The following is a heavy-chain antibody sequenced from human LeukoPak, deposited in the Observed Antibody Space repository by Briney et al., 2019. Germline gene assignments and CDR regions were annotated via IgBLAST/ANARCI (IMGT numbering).Heavy chain of an antibody. D-gene: IGHD2-21*01. CDR3: AKKAAPVSAIRAGFDY. CDR2: ISYDGITN. V-gene: IGHV3-30*18. Sequence: GGSLRLSCSASGFTFTSYGMHWVRQAPGKGLEWVAVISYDGITNYYADSVKGRFTVSRDNSENTLYLQMNSLRADDTAVYYCAKKAAPVSAIRAGFDYWGQGTLVTVPS. J-gene: IGHJ4*02. CDR1: GFTFTSYG.